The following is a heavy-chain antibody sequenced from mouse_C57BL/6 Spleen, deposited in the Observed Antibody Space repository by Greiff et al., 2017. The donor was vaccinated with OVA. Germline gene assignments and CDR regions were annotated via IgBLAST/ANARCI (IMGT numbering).Heavy chain of an antibody. V-gene: IGHV1-61*01. CDR2: IYPSDSET. CDR3: ARAYYYGSSYGFAY. D-gene: IGHD1-1*01. CDR1: GYTFTSYW. J-gene: IGHJ3*01. Sequence: QVQLQQPGAELVRPGSSVKLSCKASGYTFTSYWMDWVQQRPGQGLEWIGNIYPSDSETHYNQKFKDKATLTVDKSSSTAYMQISSLTSEDSAVYYCARAYYYGSSYGFAYWGQGTLVTVSA.